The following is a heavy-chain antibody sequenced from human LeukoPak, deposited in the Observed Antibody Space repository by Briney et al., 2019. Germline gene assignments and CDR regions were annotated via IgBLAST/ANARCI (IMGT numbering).Heavy chain of an antibody. CDR3: ARDVLPHRTNDAFDI. CDR1: GFTFSSYW. CDR2: IKQDGSEK. J-gene: IGHJ3*02. V-gene: IGHV3-7*01. D-gene: IGHD3-10*01. Sequence: PGGSLRLSCAASGFTFSSYWMSWVRQAPGKGLEWVANIKQDGSEKYYVDSVKGRFTISRDNAKNSLYLQMNSLRAEDTAVYYCARDVLPHRTNDAFDIWGQGTMVTVSS.